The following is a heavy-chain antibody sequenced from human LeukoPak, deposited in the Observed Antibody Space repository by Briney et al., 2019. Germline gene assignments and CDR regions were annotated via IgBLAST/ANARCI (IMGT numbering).Heavy chain of an antibody. CDR3: ARDYSGVWRIFDY. CDR1: GGSISSYY. J-gene: IGHJ4*02. D-gene: IGHD2-15*01. Sequence: PSETLSLTCSVCGGSISSYYWSWMRQPAGKGLEGIGRIYTSGSNNHNPSLKSRVTMSVDTSKNQFSLKLSSVTAADTAVYYCARDYSGVWRIFDYWGQGTLVTVSS. CDR2: IYTSGSN. V-gene: IGHV4-4*07.